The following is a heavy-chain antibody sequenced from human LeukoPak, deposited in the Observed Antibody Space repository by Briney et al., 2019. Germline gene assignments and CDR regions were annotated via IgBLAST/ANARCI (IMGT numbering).Heavy chain of an antibody. V-gene: IGHV4-59*01. J-gene: IGHJ4*02. CDR2: IYYSGGT. Sequence: SETLSLTCTVSGGSISSYYWSWIRQPPGKGLEWIGYIYYSGGTNYNPSLKSRVTISVDTSKNQFSLKLSSVTAADTAVYYCARAGVVQWPTPFDYWGQGTLVTVSS. D-gene: IGHD6-19*01. CDR3: ARAGVVQWPTPFDY. CDR1: GGSISSYY.